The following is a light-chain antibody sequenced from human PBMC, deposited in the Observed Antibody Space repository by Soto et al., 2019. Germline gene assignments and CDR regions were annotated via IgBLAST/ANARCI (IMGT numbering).Light chain of an antibody. CDR2: DVS. CDR1: SSDVGGYNY. CDR3: CSFGGSYTI. J-gene: IGLJ2*01. V-gene: IGLV2-11*01. Sequence: QSALTQPRSVSGSPGQSVTISCTGTSSDVGGYNYVSWYKQHPGKAPKLMIYDVSERPSGVPDRFSGSKSGNTASLTISGLQAEDEADYYCCSFGGSYTIFGGGTKVTVL.